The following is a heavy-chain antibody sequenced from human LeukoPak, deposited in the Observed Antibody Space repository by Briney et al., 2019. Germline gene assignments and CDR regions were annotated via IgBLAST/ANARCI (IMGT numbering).Heavy chain of an antibody. CDR3: AKSRSSEARAGSNY. D-gene: IGHD6-6*01. J-gene: IGHJ4*02. Sequence: GGSLRLSCAASGFTFSSYAMSWVRQAPGKGLEWVSSISGSGDSTYYANSVKGRFTISRDNSKNTLYLQLNSLRAEDTAVYYCAKSRSSEARAGSNYWGQGTLVTVSS. CDR2: ISGSGDST. V-gene: IGHV3-23*01. CDR1: GFTFSSYA.